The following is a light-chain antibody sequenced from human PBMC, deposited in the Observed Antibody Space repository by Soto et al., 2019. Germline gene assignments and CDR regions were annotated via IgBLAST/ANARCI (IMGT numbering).Light chain of an antibody. J-gene: IGKJ4*01. CDR2: HAS. V-gene: IGKV3-15*01. CDR1: QSVSSN. Sequence: EIVMTQSPATLSVSPGERATLSCRASQSVSSNLAWYQQKPGQAPRLLIYHASTRATGIPARVSGSGSGTELTLTISSLQSEDFAVYYCQQYNKWPLTFGGGTKVEIK. CDR3: QQYNKWPLT.